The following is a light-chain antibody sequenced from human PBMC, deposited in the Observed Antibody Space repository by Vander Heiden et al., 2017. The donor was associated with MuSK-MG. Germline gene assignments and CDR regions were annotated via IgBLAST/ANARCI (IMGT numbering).Light chain of an antibody. CDR2: LGS. J-gene: IGKJ2*01. Sequence: DIVMTQSPLSLPVTPGEPASISCRSSQSLLHSNGYNYLDWYLQKPGQSPQLLIYLGSNRASGVPDRFSGSGSGTDFTLKISRVEAEDVGVYYCRQALQTRYTFGHGTKLEIK. CDR1: QSLLHSNGYNY. V-gene: IGKV2-28*01. CDR3: RQALQTRYT.